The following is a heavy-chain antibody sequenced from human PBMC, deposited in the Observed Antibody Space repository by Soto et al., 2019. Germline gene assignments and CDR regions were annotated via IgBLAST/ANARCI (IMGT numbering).Heavy chain of an antibody. Sequence: SETLSLTCTVSGGSISSGGYYWIWIRQHPGKGLEWIGYIYYSGSTYYNPSLKSRVTISVDTSKNQFSLKLSSVTAADTAVYSCAREGVSGYSHFDYWGQGTKVT. CDR2: IYYSGST. CDR1: GGSISSGGYY. V-gene: IGHV4-31*03. CDR3: AREGVSGYSHFDY. J-gene: IGHJ4*02. D-gene: IGHD5-18*01.